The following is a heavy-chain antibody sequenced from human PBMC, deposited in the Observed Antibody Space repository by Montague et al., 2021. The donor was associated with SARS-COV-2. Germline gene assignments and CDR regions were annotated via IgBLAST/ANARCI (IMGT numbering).Heavy chain of an antibody. D-gene: IGHD2-2*01. CDR3: ARERGYQLLSGWFDP. V-gene: IGHV4-59*01. J-gene: IGHJ5*02. CDR2: IYYNGTT. CDR1: GGSISSYY. Sequence: SETLSLTCTVSGGSISSYYWSWIRQPPGKGLEWIGYIYYNGTTNYSPSLKGRVSISVDTSKNQFSLEMNSVTAADTAAYYCARERGYQLLSGWFDPWGQGTLVTVSS.